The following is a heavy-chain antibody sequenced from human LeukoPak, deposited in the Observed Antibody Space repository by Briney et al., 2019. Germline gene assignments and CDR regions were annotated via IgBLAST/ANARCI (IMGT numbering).Heavy chain of an antibody. CDR2: ISGGSSNT. CDR1: GFTLSDYY. V-gene: IGHV3-11*06. J-gene: IGHJ5*02. Sequence: GGALRLSCAASGFTLSDYYMTWIRQAPGKGLEWVSYISGGSSNTNYADSVKGRFTISRDNAKNSLYLQMNSLRAEDTAVYYCARGQNWFDPWGQGTLVTVSS. CDR3: ARGQNWFDP.